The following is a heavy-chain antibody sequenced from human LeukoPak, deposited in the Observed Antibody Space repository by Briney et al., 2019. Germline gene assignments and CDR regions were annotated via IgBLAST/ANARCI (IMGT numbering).Heavy chain of an antibody. CDR3: ASQYRLIVVVVAASVSSDYGMDV. Sequence: GGSLRLSCAASGFTFSTYWMTWVRQVLGKGLEWVANINQDGSEKHYADSVKGRFTISRDNSKNTLYLQMNSLRAEDTAVYYCASQYRLIVVVVAASVSSDYGMDVWGQGTTVTVSS. V-gene: IGHV3-7*01. D-gene: IGHD2-15*01. CDR2: INQDGSEK. CDR1: GFTFSTYW. J-gene: IGHJ6*02.